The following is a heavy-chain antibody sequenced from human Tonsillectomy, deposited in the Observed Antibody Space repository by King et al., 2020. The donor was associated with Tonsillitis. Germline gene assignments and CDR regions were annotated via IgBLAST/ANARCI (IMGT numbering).Heavy chain of an antibody. V-gene: IGHV5-10-1*03. CDR1: GYSFTNFW. D-gene: IGHD5-18*01. Sequence: QLVQSGAEVKKPGESLRISCKGSGYSFTNFWISWVRQMPGKGLEWMGRIDPSDSYTNYSPSFQGHVTISADKSISTAYLQWSSLKASDTAMYYCARGIGGYNYDKWFDPWGQGTLVTVSS. CDR2: IDPSDSYT. CDR3: ARGIGGYNYDKWFDP. J-gene: IGHJ5*02.